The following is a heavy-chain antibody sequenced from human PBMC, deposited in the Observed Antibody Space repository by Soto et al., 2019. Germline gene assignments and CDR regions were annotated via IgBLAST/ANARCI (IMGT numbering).Heavy chain of an antibody. CDR2: IWYDGSKK. J-gene: IGHJ6*02. D-gene: IGHD3-3*01. CDR3: ARDASYYSLWSGYYPSRNGMDV. Sequence: QVQVVESVGGVVQPGRSLRLSCAASGFTFSSFGMHWVRQAPGKGLEWVSLIWYDGSKKSYGDSVKGRFTISRDNSRNTVYLQTNSLRADDTAVYYCARDASYYSLWSGYYPSRNGMDVWGQGTTVTVSS. V-gene: IGHV3-33*01. CDR1: GFTFSSFG.